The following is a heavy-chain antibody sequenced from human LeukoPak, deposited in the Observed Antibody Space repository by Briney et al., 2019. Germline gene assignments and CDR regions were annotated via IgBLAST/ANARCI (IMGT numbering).Heavy chain of an antibody. J-gene: IGHJ3*02. CDR3: ARQISSSSRGNAFDI. V-gene: IGHV4-61*08. Sequence: SETLSLTCTVSGGSISSGGYYWSWIRQHPGKGLEWIGYIYYSGSTNYNPSPKSRVTMPVDTSKNQFSLKLSSVTAADTAVYYCARQISSSSRGNAFDIWGQGTMVTVSS. CDR1: GGSISSGGYY. D-gene: IGHD6-6*01. CDR2: IYYSGST.